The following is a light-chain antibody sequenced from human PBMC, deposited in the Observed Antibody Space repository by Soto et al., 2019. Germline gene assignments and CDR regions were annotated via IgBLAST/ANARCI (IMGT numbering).Light chain of an antibody. V-gene: IGKV3-15*01. J-gene: IGKJ2*01. CDR3: LQYNAWPPKQYT. CDR1: QSVSSD. CDR2: GAS. Sequence: IVMTQSPATLSVSPGERATLSCRASQSVSSDLAWYQHKPGQAPRLLIYGASTRATGIPARFSGSGSGTEFSLTIRSLQYEDFAVYYCLQYNAWPPKQYTFGQGTKLEIK.